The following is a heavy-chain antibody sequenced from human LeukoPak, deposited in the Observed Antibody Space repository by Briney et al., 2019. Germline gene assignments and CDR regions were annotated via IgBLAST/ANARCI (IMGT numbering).Heavy chain of an antibody. CDR1: GFTFSSYA. CDR3: AKRGVGQSSPPSDY. CDR2: ISYSGGST. D-gene: IGHD3-10*01. J-gene: IGHJ4*02. V-gene: IGHV3-23*01. Sequence: GGSLRLPCAASGFTFSSYAMSWVRQAPGRGLEWVSGISYSGGSTYYADSVKGRFTISRDNSKNTLYLQMDSLRAEDTAIYYCAKRGVGQSSPPSDYWGQGTLVTVSS.